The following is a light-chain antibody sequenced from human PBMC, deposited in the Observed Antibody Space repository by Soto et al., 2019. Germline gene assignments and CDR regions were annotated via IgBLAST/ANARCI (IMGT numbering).Light chain of an antibody. J-gene: IGKJ2*01. CDR3: QQDYDIPHT. V-gene: IGKV1-39*01. CDR2: ATS. Sequence: DIQVTQSPSSLSTSIGDKVTITYRASQSIGHFLNWYQQKPGKAPNLIIYATSTLRSGVPSRFTGSGSGTDFTLTITNLQPQDFADYFCQQDYDIPHTFGQGTSLE. CDR1: QSIGHF.